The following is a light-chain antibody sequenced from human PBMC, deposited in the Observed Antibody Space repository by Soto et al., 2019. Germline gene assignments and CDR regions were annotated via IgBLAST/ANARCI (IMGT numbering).Light chain of an antibody. CDR3: QHYNSYSGT. CDR1: QSISNW. Sequence: IQMTQSPSTLSASVVDRVTITFRASQSISNWLAWYQQKPGKAPKLLIFDASSLQSGVPLRFSGSASGTEFTLTISSLQPDDFATYYCQHYNSYSGTFGQGTKVDIK. J-gene: IGKJ1*01. V-gene: IGKV1-5*01. CDR2: DAS.